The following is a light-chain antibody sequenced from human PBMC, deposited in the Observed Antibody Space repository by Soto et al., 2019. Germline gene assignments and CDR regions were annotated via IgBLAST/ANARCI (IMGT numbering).Light chain of an antibody. CDR1: QSVSSSF. J-gene: IGKJ4*01. CDR3: QQYESSPLT. Sequence: EIALTQSPDTLSLSPGERATLSCRASQSVSSSFLAWYQQKPGQAPRLLIYRASTRATGIPDRFTGSGSGTDFTLTISRLEPEDFAVYYCQQYESSPLTFGGGTKVEIK. V-gene: IGKV3-20*01. CDR2: RAS.